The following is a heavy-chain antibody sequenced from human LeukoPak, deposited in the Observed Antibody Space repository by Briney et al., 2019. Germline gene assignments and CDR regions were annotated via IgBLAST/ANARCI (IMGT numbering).Heavy chain of an antibody. J-gene: IGHJ4*02. CDR2: SNTYIGNA. V-gene: IGHV1-18*01. D-gene: IGHD2-21*01. CDR3: ARDLSGRIPHFDY. Sequence: ASVKFSCKASDYTFTTYGISWVRQAPGQGLEWMGWSNTYIGNANYAQKFQGRVTMTTDTSTSTAYMELRSLRSDDTAVYYCARDLSGRIPHFDYWGQGTLVTVSS. CDR1: DYTFTTYG.